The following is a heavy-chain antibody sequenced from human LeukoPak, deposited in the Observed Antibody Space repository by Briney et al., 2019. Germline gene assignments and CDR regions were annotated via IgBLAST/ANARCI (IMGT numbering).Heavy chain of an antibody. V-gene: IGHV1-69*13. CDR1: GGTFSSYA. D-gene: IGHD1-26*01. CDR3: ASWEWELLRNWFDP. CDR2: INPIFGTA. J-gene: IGHJ5*02. Sequence: SVKVSCKASGGTFSSYAISWVRQAPGQGLEWMGGINPIFGTANYAQKFQDRVTITADESTSTAYMELRSLRYEDTAVYYCASWEWELLRNWFDPWGQGTLVTVSS.